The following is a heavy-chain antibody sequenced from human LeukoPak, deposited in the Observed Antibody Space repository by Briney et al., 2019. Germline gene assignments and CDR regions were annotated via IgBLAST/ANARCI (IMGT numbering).Heavy chain of an antibody. Sequence: GGSLRLSCAASGFTFSNYWMHWVRQAPGKGLVWVSRINSDGINTSYADSVKGRFTISRDNAKNSLYLQMNSLRAEDTAVYYCARLSSGWYNWFDPWGQGTLVTVSS. CDR3: ARLSSGWYNWFDP. CDR1: GFTFSNYW. CDR2: INSDGINT. D-gene: IGHD6-19*01. V-gene: IGHV3-74*01. J-gene: IGHJ5*02.